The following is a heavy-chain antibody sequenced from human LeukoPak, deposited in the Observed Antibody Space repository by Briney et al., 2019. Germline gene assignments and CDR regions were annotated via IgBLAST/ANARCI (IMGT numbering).Heavy chain of an antibody. Sequence: SETLSLTCAVYGGSFSGYYWSWIRQPPGKGLEWIGEINHSGSTNYNPSLKSRVTISVDTSKNQFSLKLSSVTAADTAVYYCAREIQLRPYVAGWFDPWGQGTLVTVSS. CDR1: GGSFSGYY. D-gene: IGHD5-18*01. V-gene: IGHV4-34*01. J-gene: IGHJ5*02. CDR2: INHSGST. CDR3: AREIQLRPYVAGWFDP.